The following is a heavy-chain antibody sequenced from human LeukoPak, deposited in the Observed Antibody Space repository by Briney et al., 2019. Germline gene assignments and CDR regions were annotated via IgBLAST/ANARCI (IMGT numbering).Heavy chain of an antibody. J-gene: IGHJ4*02. CDR2: ISAYNGYT. D-gene: IGHD1/OR15-1a*01. Sequence: ASVTVSCMPSGYTFTTYYINWVRQAPEQGLEWMGRISAYNGYTNYGQKLQGRVTMTTDTSTNTAYMELRSLRSDDTAVYYCARVGTGTRSFDSWGQGTLVTVSS. CDR3: ARVGTGTRSFDS. CDR1: GYTFTTYY. V-gene: IGHV1-18*01.